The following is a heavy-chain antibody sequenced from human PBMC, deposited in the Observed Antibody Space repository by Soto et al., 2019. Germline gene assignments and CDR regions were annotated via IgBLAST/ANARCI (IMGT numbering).Heavy chain of an antibody. CDR3: ASPIYCSGGSCDPGAFDI. V-gene: IGHV3-53*04. CDR1: GFTVSSNY. CDR2: IYSGGST. Sequence: EVQLVESGGGLVQPGGSLRLSCAASGFTVSSNYMSWVRQAPGKGLEWVSVIYSGGSTYYADSVKGRFTISRHNSKSTLYLQMNSLRAEDTAVYYCASPIYCSGGSCDPGAFDIWGQGTMVTVSS. D-gene: IGHD2-15*01. J-gene: IGHJ3*02.